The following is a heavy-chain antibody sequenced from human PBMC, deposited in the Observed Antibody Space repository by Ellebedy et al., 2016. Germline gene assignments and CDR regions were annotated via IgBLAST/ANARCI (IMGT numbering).Heavy chain of an antibody. CDR2: ISDSGTTI. V-gene: IGHV3-48*04. D-gene: IGHD1-26*01. Sequence: GGSLRLSCAASGFTFSSYNMNWVRQAPGKGLEWISHISDSGTTIYYRDSVKGRFTISRDNAKNSLYLQMNSLRAEDTAVYYCARATREYSGSYLNWFDPWGQGTLVTVSS. CDR1: GFTFSSYN. J-gene: IGHJ5*02. CDR3: ARATREYSGSYLNWFDP.